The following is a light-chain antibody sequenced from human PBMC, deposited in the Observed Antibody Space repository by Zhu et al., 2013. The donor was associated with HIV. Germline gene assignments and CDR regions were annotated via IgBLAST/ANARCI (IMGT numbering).Light chain of an antibody. V-gene: IGKV1-5*01. CDR1: QSISSW. J-gene: IGKJ2*01. Sequence: DIQMTQSPSSLSASVGDRVTITCRASQSISSWLAWYQQKPGKAPKLLIYDVSSLESGVPSRFSGSGSGTEFTLTISSLQPDDFATYYCQQYNSYSLYTFGQGTKLEIK. CDR2: DVS. CDR3: QQYNSYSLYT.